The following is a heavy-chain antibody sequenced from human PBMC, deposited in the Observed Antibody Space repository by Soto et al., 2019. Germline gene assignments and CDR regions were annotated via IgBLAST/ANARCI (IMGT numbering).Heavy chain of an antibody. J-gene: IGHJ4*02. CDR2: MNAGNGNT. V-gene: IGHV1-3*01. D-gene: IGHD2-15*01. Sequence: VPLVQSGAEVKKPGASVKVSCKASGYTFTSYAMHWVRQAPGQRVEWMGWMNAGNGNTKYSQKFQGRVTITRDTSASTAYMELSSLRSEDTAVYYCARARNYCSGGSCYSRYFDYWGQGTLVTVSS. CDR1: GYTFTSYA. CDR3: ARARNYCSGGSCYSRYFDY.